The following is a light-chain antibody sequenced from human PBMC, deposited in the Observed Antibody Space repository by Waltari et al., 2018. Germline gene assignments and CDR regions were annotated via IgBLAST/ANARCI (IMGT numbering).Light chain of an antibody. V-gene: IGLV1-47*01. J-gene: IGLJ3*02. CDR2: RNN. CDR3: AAWDDSLSRWL. CDR1: SSNIGSNY. Sequence: QSVLTQPPSASGTPGQRVTISCSGRSSNIGSNYVYWYQHVPGAAPKLLIYRNNQRSSGVPDRVSGSKSGTSASLAISGLRSEDEADYYCAAWDDSLSRWLLGGGTKLTVL.